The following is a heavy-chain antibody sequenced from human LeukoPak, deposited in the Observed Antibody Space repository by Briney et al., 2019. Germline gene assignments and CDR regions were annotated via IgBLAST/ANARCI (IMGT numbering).Heavy chain of an antibody. V-gene: IGHV3-48*01. Sequence: GGSLRLSCAGSGFTFSRYIMSWVRQAPGKGLEWISYVSSSGSTKYYADSVKGRFTISRDNSKNTLYLQMNSLRAEDTAVYYRARGGYSYGYGTYYYYGMDVWGQGTTVTVSS. CDR2: VSSSGSTK. CDR1: GFTFSRYI. CDR3: ARGGYSYGYGTYYYYGMDV. J-gene: IGHJ6*02. D-gene: IGHD5-18*01.